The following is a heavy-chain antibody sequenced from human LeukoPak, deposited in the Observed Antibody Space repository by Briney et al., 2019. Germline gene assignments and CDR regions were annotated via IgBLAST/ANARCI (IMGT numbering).Heavy chain of an antibody. CDR2: ISRTGGTT. J-gene: IGHJ4*02. D-gene: IGHD1-26*01. CDR1: GLTFSSYG. Sequence: PGGSLRLSCAASGLTFSSYGMSGVRQATGKGLEWVSSISRTGGTTYYVDSVKGRFTISRDNAKNSLYLQMNSLRAEDTAVYYCAREEPGATLLFDYWGQGTLVTVSS. CDR3: AREEPGATLLFDY. V-gene: IGHV3-21*01.